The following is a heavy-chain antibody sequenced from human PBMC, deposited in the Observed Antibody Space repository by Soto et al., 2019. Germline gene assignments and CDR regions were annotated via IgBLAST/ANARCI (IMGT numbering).Heavy chain of an antibody. V-gene: IGHV3-13*01. CDR2: IGTAGDT. CDR3: ARAEREYCSGGSCHANDFDI. CDR1: GFTFSSYD. J-gene: IGHJ3*02. Sequence: GGSLRLSCAASGFTFSSYDMHCVRQATGKGLEWVSAIGTAGDTYYPGSVKGRFTISRENAKNSLYLQMNSLRAGDTAVYYCARAEREYCSGGSCHANDFDIRGQGTRVTVS. D-gene: IGHD2-15*01.